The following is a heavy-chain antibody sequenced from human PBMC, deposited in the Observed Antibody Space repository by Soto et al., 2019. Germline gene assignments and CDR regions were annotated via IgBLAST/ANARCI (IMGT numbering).Heavy chain of an antibody. V-gene: IGHV4-34*01. Sequence: SETLSLTCAVYGGSFSGYYWSWIRQPPGKGLEWIGYINHSGSTNYNPSLKSRFTISRENAKNSLYLQMNSLRAGDTAVYYCARAEQYSSGMDVWGQGTTVTVSS. CDR3: ARAEQYSSGMDV. J-gene: IGHJ6*02. D-gene: IGHD2-21*01. CDR1: GGSFSGYY. CDR2: INHSGST.